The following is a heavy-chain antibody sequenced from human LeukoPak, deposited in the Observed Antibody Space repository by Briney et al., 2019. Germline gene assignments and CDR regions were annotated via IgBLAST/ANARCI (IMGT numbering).Heavy chain of an antibody. CDR2: ISYDGSNK. V-gene: IGHV3-30-3*01. D-gene: IGHD2-21*02. CDR3: ARGLLTSPFDN. J-gene: IGHJ4*02. Sequence: GRSLRLSCAASGFTFSSYAMHWVRQAPGKGLEWVAVISYDGSNKYYADSVKGRFTISRDNSKNTLYLQMNSLRAEDTAVYYCARGLLTSPFDNWGQGTLVTVSS. CDR1: GFTFSSYA.